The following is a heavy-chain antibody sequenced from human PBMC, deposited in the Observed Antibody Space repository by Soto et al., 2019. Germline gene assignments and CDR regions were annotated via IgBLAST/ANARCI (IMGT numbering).Heavy chain of an antibody. V-gene: IGHV5-51*01. J-gene: IGHJ4*02. CDR2: IYPGDSDT. CDR1: GYSFTSYW. CDR3: ARHDTGDGYNFIAGTYYFDY. Sequence: PGESLKISCKGSGYSFTSYWIGWVRQMPGKGLEWMGIIYPGDSDTRYSPSFQGQVTISADKSISTAYLQWSSLKASDTAMYYCARHDTGDGYNFIAGTYYFDYWGQGTLVTVSS. D-gene: IGHD5-12*01.